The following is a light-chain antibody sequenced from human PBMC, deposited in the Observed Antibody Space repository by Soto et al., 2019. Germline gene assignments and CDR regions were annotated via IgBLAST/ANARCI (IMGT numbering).Light chain of an antibody. Sequence: EIVKTQSPATLSVSPGEGATLFCRASQSVSNNLAWYQQKPGQAPSLLIYGASARATGFPARFSGSGSGTEFTLTISSLQSEDFAVYYCQQYADWPRTFGQGTKVEVK. V-gene: IGKV3-15*01. CDR2: GAS. CDR3: QQYADWPRT. J-gene: IGKJ1*01. CDR1: QSVSNN.